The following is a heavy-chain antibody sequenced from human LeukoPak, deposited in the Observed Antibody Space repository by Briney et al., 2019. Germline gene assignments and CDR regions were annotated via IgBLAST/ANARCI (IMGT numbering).Heavy chain of an antibody. CDR2: IWYDGSNK. D-gene: IGHD6-13*01. CDR1: GFTFSNYG. Sequence: PGGSLRLSCEASGFTFSNYGMHWVRQAPGKGLEWVAVIWYDGSNKYYADSVKGRFTISRDNSKNTLYLQMNSLRAEDTAVYYCAKVVGAAAAGYFDYWGQGTLVTVSS. CDR3: AKVVGAAAAGYFDY. V-gene: IGHV3-30*02. J-gene: IGHJ4*02.